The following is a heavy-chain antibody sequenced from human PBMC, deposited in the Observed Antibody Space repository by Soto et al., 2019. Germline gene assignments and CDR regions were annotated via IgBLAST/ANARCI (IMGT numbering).Heavy chain of an antibody. CDR2: IYYSGTT. CDR1: GGSISSVGYY. V-gene: IGHV4-39*02. CDR3: AKDLAYCGGDCHYGMDV. D-gene: IGHD2-21*02. J-gene: IGHJ6*02. Sequence: SETLSLTCTVSGGSISSVGYYWVWIRQAPGKGLEWIGSIYYSGTTDYNPSLTSRFTISRDNSKNTLYLQMNSLRAEDTAVYYCAKDLAYCGGDCHYGMDVWGQGTTVTVSS.